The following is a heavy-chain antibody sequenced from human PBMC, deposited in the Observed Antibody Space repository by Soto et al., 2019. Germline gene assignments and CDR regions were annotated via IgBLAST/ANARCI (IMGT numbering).Heavy chain of an antibody. CDR1: GFTFSRYG. Sequence: EVQLVESGGGLVKPGGSLRLSCAASGFTFSRYGMNWLRQAPGKGLEWVASISSSTSYVYYADSVKGRFSTSRDNAKNILYLEMYALRTEDPAVYYCARDPFEGRVGNWFESWGQGALVTVSS. D-gene: IGHD2-2*01. J-gene: IGHJ5*01. CDR2: ISSSTSYV. CDR3: ARDPFEGRVGNWFES. V-gene: IGHV3-21*06.